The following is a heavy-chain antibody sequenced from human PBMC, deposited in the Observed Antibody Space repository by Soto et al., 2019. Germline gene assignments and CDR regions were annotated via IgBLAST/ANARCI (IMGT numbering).Heavy chain of an antibody. D-gene: IGHD1-26*01. CDR2: ISSTSFTI. Sequence: EVQLVESGGGLVQPGGSLRLSCVASGFPFNFYTMNWVRRAPGKGLEWISYISSTSFTIYYADSVKGRFTVSRDNARNSLYLQMNSLRDEDTGVYYCARDMRERALDWWGQGTPVTVSS. CDR1: GFPFNFYT. J-gene: IGHJ4*02. CDR3: ARDMRERALDW. V-gene: IGHV3-48*02.